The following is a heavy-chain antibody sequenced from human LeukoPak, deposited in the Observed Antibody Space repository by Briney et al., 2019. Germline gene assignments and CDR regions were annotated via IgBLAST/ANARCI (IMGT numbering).Heavy chain of an antibody. V-gene: IGHV3-53*01. J-gene: IGHJ4*02. Sequence: GGSLRLSCAASGFTVSSNYLSWVRQAPGKGLEWVSIIYSGGNTYYADSVKGRFTISRDNSKNTLFLQMDSLRAEDTAVYYCARRGDGGRSFDYWGQGTLVTVSS. D-gene: IGHD4-23*01. CDR3: ARRGDGGRSFDY. CDR1: GFTVSSNY. CDR2: IYSGGNT.